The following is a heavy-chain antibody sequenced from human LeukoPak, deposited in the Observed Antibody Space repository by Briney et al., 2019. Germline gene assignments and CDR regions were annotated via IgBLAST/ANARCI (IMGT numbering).Heavy chain of an antibody. J-gene: IGHJ4*02. CDR2: IYPGASDT. Sequence: GASLKISFKGSGCSFTSYWIGWVRQMPGKGLEWMGIIYPGASDTRYSPSFQGQVTISADKSISTAYLQWSSLKASDTAMYYCARSPDSIFGAFDYWGQGTLVTVSS. CDR1: GCSFTSYW. V-gene: IGHV5-51*01. D-gene: IGHD3-3*01. CDR3: ARSPDSIFGAFDY.